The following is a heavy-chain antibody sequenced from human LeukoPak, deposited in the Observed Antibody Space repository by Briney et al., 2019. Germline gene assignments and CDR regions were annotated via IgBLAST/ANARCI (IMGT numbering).Heavy chain of an antibody. CDR2: ISRGGSPI. CDR1: GFTFSSYE. J-gene: IGHJ6*04. Sequence: GGSLRLSCAASGFTFSSYEMNWVRQAPGKGLEWVSSISRGGSPIYYADSAKGRFTTSRDNAKKSLFLQMNSLRAEDTAVYYCAELGITMIGGVWGKGTTVTISS. V-gene: IGHV3-48*03. CDR3: AELGITMIGGV. D-gene: IGHD3-10*02.